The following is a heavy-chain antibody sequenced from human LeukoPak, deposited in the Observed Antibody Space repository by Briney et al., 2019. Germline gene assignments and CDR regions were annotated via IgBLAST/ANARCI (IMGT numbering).Heavy chain of an antibody. Sequence: SETLSLTCAVYGGSFRGYYWSWIRQPPGKGLEWIGEIKHSGSTNYNPSLKSRVTISVDTSKNQISLKVTSVTAADMAVYFCARGEIVGGFNPWGQGTLVTVSS. CDR1: GGSFRGYY. J-gene: IGHJ5*02. V-gene: IGHV4-34*01. D-gene: IGHD3-16*01. CDR2: IKHSGST. CDR3: ARGEIVGGFNP.